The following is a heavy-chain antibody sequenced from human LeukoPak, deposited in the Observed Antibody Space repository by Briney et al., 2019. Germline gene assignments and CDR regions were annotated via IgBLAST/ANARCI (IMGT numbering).Heavy chain of an antibody. Sequence: AETLSLSGTVSGVSISSYYWSWIRQPPGKGLEWVGLIYYSGSTNYAASLKRRVTISGDTAKNQFSLKLSPVTAEDTAVYYCARGGDSGRDPQRDSWGEGTLVTVSS. CDR1: GVSISSYY. J-gene: IGHJ1*01. CDR2: IYYSGST. CDR3: ARGGDSGRDPQRDS. D-gene: IGHD1-26*01. V-gene: IGHV4-59*12.